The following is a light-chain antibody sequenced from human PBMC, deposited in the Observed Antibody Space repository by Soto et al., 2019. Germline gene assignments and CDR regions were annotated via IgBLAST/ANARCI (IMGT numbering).Light chain of an antibody. J-gene: IGLJ1*01. CDR1: KNDVGLYDY. Sequence: QSALTQPASVSGFPGQSITISCTGTKNDVGLYDYVSWYQQHPGEAPKLMIYGVTNRPSGVSNRFSGSKSGNTASLTLSGLQAEDEADYFCSSYTTTTLEVFGTGTKLTVL. CDR2: GVT. V-gene: IGLV2-14*01. CDR3: SSYTTTTLEV.